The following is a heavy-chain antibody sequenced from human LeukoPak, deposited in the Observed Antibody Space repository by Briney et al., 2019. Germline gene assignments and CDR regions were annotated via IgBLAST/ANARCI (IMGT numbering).Heavy chain of an antibody. CDR3: ASPHCSSTSCYVLGFDY. CDR1: GYTFTSYY. J-gene: IGHJ4*02. D-gene: IGHD2-2*01. CDR2: INPSGGST. Sequence: ASVEVSCKASGYTFTSYYMHWVRQAPGQGLEWMGIINPSGGSTSYAQKFQGRVTMTRDTSTSTVYMELSSLRSEDTAVYYCASPHCSSTSCYVLGFDYWGQGTLVTVSS. V-gene: IGHV1-46*03.